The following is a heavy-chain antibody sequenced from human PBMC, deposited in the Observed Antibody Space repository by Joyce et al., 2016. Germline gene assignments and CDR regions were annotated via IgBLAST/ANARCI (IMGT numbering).Heavy chain of an antibody. CDR2: IYSGGST. Sequence: EVQLVETGGGLMQPGGSLRLSCAASGFSVSSKYMSGVRQAPGKGLEWVSVIYSGGSTYYLDSVKGRFIISRDNSKNTLYLQMNSLRAEDTAVYYCARDLLDYGDYWGAFDIWGQGTTVTVSS. CDR1: GFSVSSKY. V-gene: IGHV3-53*02. CDR3: ARDLLDYGDYWGAFDI. J-gene: IGHJ3*02. D-gene: IGHD4-17*01.